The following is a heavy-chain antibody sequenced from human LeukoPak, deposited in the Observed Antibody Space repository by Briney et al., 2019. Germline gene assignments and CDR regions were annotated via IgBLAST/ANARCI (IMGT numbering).Heavy chain of an antibody. V-gene: IGHV3-30-3*01. CDR3: ARDPIQFSSGWAFGY. Sequence: GKSLRLSCAASGFTFSNYAMHWVRQAPGKGLEWVALMSYDGTNKYYADSVKGRFTISRDSSKNTLYLQMNSLTAEDTAVYYCARDPIQFSSGWAFGYGGQGTLVTVSS. CDR1: GFTFSNYA. J-gene: IGHJ4*02. D-gene: IGHD6-19*01. CDR2: MSYDGTNK.